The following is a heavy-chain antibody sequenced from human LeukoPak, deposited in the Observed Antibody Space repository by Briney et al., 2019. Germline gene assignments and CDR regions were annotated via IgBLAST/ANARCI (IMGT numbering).Heavy chain of an antibody. Sequence: ASVKVSCKASGYTFTNYYLHWVRQAPGQGLEWMGIINPSGGTTSYAQQFQGRVTMTRDTSTSTVYMELRSLRSDDTAVYYCARGRFYYDTSDYSEYFHPWGQGTLVTVSS. D-gene: IGHD3-22*01. CDR1: GYTFTNYY. CDR2: INPSGGTT. V-gene: IGHV1-46*01. J-gene: IGHJ1*01. CDR3: ARGRFYYDTSDYSEYFHP.